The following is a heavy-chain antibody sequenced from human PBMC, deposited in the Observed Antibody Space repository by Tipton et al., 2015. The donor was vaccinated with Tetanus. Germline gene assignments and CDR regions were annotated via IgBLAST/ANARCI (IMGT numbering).Heavy chain of an antibody. D-gene: IGHD3-16*01. V-gene: IGHV4-31*03. CDR2: IYYSGST. CDR3: ARDQGGGRVARLNWVGP. Sequence: TLSLTCSVSGASISSGGYFWNWIRHHPGKGLEWIGYIYYSGSTFYNPSLKSRVTISVDTSNNQFSLKLSSVTAADTAVYYCARDQGGGRVARLNWVGPWGQGTLVTVSS. J-gene: IGHJ5*02. CDR1: GASISSGGYF.